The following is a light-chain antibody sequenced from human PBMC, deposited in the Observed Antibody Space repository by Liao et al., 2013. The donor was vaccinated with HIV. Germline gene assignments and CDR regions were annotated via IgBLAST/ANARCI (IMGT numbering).Light chain of an antibody. Sequence: SYELTQPPSVSVSPGQTATITCSGDKLGDRYASWYQQKTGQSPVLVIYQDNKRPSGIPERFSGSNSGNTATLTISGTQATDEADYYCLTWDNNHYVFGPGTKVTVL. CDR2: QDN. CDR3: LTWDNNHYV. V-gene: IGLV3-1*01. J-gene: IGLJ1*01. CDR1: KLGDRY.